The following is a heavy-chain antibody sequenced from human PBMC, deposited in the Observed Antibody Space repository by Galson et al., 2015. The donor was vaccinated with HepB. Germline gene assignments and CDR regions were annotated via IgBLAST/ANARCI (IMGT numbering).Heavy chain of an antibody. CDR3: TSPYGANNFDY. CDR1: GFSFSGSV. D-gene: IGHD4-23*01. Sequence: SLRLSCATSGFSFSGSVMHWVRQASGRGLEWAGYISTEANGYATEYAASVKGRFTISRDDSKNTAYLQMNSLRTEDTAVYYCTSPYGANNFDYWGQGTLVTVSS. CDR2: ISTEANGYAT. J-gene: IGHJ4*02. V-gene: IGHV3-73*01.